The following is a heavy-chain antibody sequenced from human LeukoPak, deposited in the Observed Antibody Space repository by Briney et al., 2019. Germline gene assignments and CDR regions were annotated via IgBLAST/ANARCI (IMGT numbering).Heavy chain of an antibody. CDR3: ASAYCGGDCYSGPGDY. CDR2: INPNGGGT. J-gene: IGHJ4*02. CDR1: GYTFTDYY. V-gene: IGHV1-2*06. D-gene: IGHD2-21*02. Sequence: GASVKVSCKASGYTFTDYYIHWVRQAPGQGLEWMGRINPNGGGTNYAQKFQGRVTMTRDTSISTAYMELSRLRSDDTAVYYCASAYCGGDCYSGPGDYWGQRTLVTVSS.